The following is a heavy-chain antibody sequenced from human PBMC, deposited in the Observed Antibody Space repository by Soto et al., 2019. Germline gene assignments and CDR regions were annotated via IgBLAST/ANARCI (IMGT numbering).Heavy chain of an antibody. D-gene: IGHD3-3*01. CDR3: ARDQSGVVSMDV. V-gene: IGHV1-69*13. Sequence: SVKVSCKASGYRFTGYYMHWVRQAPGQGLEWMGGIIPIFGTANYAQKFQGRVTITADESTSTAYMELSSLRSEDTAVYYCARDQSGVVSMDVWGQATTVTVSS. CDR2: IIPIFGTA. CDR1: GYRFTGYY. J-gene: IGHJ6*02.